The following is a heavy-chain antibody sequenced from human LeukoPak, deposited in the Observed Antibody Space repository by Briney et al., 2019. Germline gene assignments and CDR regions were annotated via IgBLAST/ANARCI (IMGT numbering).Heavy chain of an antibody. J-gene: IGHJ4*02. CDR1: GGSISSYY. D-gene: IGHD3-22*01. CDR3: ARAFPPYYYDSSGYLSNFDY. V-gene: IGHV4-59*12. CDR2: IYYSGST. Sequence: PSETLSLTCTVSGGSISSYYWRWIRQPPGKGLEWIGYIYYSGSTNYNPSPKSRVTISVDTSKNQFSLKLSSVAAADTAVYYCARAFPPYYYDSSGYLSNFDYWGQGTLVAVSS.